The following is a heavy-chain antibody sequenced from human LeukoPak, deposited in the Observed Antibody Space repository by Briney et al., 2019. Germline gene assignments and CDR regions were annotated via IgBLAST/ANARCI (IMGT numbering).Heavy chain of an antibody. D-gene: IGHD7-27*01. J-gene: IGHJ4*02. V-gene: IGHV1-24*01. CDR1: GYTLTELS. Sequence: ASVKVSCKVSGYTLTELSMHWVRPAPGKGLEWMGGFDPEDGETIYAQKFQGRVTMTEDTSTDTAYMELSSLRSEDTAVYYCATGRTLGTGADYWGQGTLVTVSS. CDR2: FDPEDGET. CDR3: ATGRTLGTGADY.